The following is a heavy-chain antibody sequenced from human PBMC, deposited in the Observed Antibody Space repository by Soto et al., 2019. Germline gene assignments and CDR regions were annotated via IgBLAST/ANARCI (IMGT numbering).Heavy chain of an antibody. J-gene: IGHJ4*02. Sequence: ASVKVSWKVSGYTITVLSMHRVRQDPGKGLEWMGGFDPEDGETIYAQKFQGRVTMTEDTSTDTAYMELSSLRSEDTAVYYCETDFSGSGYDFGYWGQGILVTVSS. V-gene: IGHV1-24*01. D-gene: IGHD5-12*01. CDR2: FDPEDGET. CDR3: ETDFSGSGYDFGY. CDR1: GYTITVLS.